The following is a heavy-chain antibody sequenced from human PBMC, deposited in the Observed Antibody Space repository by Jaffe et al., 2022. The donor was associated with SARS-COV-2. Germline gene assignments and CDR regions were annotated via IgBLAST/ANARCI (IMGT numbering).Heavy chain of an antibody. Sequence: QVQLVQSGAEVKKPGASVKVSCKASGYTFTSYYMHWVRQAPGQGLEWMGIINPSGGSTSYAQKFQGRVTMTRDTSTSTVYMELSSLRSEDTAVYYCARGGSGWYDSALKRYGMDVWGQGTTVTVSS. J-gene: IGHJ6*02. V-gene: IGHV1-46*01. CDR1: GYTFTSYY. D-gene: IGHD6-19*01. CDR2: INPSGGST. CDR3: ARGGSGWYDSALKRYGMDV.